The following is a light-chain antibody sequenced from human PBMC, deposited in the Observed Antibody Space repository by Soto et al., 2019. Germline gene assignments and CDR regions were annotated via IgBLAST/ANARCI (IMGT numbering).Light chain of an antibody. J-gene: IGLJ2*01. CDR2: EVT. Sequence: QSVLTQSASVSGSPGQSITISCTGTSSDVGGFNYVAWYQQHPGKAPRLMIYEVTNRPSGVSNRFSGSKSGNTASLTISGLRAEDEGDYFCSSYTITSSLVLFGGGTQLTVL. CDR1: SSDVGGFNY. V-gene: IGLV2-14*01. CDR3: SSYTITSSLVL.